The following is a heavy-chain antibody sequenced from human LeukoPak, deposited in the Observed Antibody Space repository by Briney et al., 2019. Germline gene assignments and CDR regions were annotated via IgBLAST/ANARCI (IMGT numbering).Heavy chain of an antibody. J-gene: IGHJ4*02. Sequence: SETLSLTCTVSGGSISSNYWSWIRQPPGKGLEWLGYTHHSGATSYNPSLKSRSTMSLDTSNNQFSLKLSSVTAAGTAVYYCARSSGHSYGDFDYWGQGNLVTVSS. CDR2: THHSGAT. CDR3: ARSSGHSYGDFDY. CDR1: GGSISSNY. D-gene: IGHD5-18*01. V-gene: IGHV4-59*01.